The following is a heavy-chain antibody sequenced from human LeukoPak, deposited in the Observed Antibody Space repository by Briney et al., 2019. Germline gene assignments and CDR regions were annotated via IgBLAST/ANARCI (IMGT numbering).Heavy chain of an antibody. Sequence: SETLSLTCTVSGGSISSYYWSWIRQPPGKGLEWIGYIYYSGSTNYNPSLKSRVTISVDTSKNQFSLKLSSVTAADTAVYYCARHFAGGWEYYFDYWGQGTLVTVSS. D-gene: IGHD6-19*01. V-gene: IGHV4-59*08. CDR3: ARHFAGGWEYYFDY. J-gene: IGHJ4*02. CDR1: GGSISSYY. CDR2: IYYSGST.